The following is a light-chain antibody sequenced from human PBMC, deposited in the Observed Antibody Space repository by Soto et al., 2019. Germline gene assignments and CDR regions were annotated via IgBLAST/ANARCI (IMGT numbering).Light chain of an antibody. Sequence: DIQMTQSPSTLSASVGDRVTITCRASQSISNLLAWYQQKPGQAPKLLIYDASSLESGVPSRFSGSGSGTEFTLTISSLQPDDFAADYRQQYNSYSGTFGQGTKVEIK. V-gene: IGKV1-5*01. CDR1: QSISNL. CDR2: DAS. J-gene: IGKJ1*01. CDR3: QQYNSYSGT.